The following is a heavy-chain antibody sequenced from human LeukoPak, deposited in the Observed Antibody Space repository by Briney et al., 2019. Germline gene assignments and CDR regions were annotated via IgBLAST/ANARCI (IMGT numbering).Heavy chain of an antibody. V-gene: IGHV4-30-4*01. CDR3: AREGVVTAHMDY. Sequence: SETLSLTCTVSGDSINNGDYYWSWIRQPPGKGLEWIGCIYYSGSAYYTPSLRSRASISIDTSKNQFSLNLKSVTAADTAVYYCAREGVVTAHMDYWGQGALVTVSS. J-gene: IGHJ4*02. CDR1: GDSINNGDYY. D-gene: IGHD2-21*02. CDR2: IYYSGSA.